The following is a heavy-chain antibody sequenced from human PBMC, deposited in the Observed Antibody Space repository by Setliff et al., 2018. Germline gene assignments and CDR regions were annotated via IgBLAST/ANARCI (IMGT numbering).Heavy chain of an antibody. CDR3: ARTRYGLGGRPY. V-gene: IGHV4-59*01. J-gene: IGHJ4*02. CDR1: GDSISGDY. Sequence: SETLSLTCTVSGDSISGDYWSWIRQPPGKGLEWIGFIHYSGSTNYNPSLKSRVTISLDTPKNQFSLRLSSVTAANTAVYYCARTRYGLGGRPYWGQGTLVTVSS. D-gene: IGHD2-15*01. CDR2: IHYSGST.